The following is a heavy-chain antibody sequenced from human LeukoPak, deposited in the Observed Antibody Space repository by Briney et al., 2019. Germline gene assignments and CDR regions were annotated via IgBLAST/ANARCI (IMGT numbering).Heavy chain of an antibody. D-gene: IGHD4-17*01. CDR2: ISSSGSTI. CDR1: GFTFSSYE. CDR3: ARLDYGDYHFDY. Sequence: GGSLRLSCAASGFTFSSYEMNWVPQAPGKGQEWVSYISSSGSTIYYADSVKGRFTISRDNAKNSLYLQMNSLRAEDTAVYYCARLDYGDYHFDYWGQGTLVTVSS. V-gene: IGHV3-48*03. J-gene: IGHJ4*02.